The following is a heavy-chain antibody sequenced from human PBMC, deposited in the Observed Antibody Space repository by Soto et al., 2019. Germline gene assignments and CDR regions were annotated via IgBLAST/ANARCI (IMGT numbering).Heavy chain of an antibody. CDR2: IWCDGSRT. V-gene: IGHV3-33*01. Sequence: QENLVESGGGVVQPGASLRLSCAASRFTFRIYDMHWVRQAPGKGLEWVALIWCDGSRTFYADSVKGRFTISRDNSKGTLYLQLSGLRAEDSAVYYCAGEPKGGAYDMDVWGQGTTVTVSS. CDR1: RFTFRIYD. D-gene: IGHD3-16*01. J-gene: IGHJ6*02. CDR3: AGEPKGGAYDMDV.